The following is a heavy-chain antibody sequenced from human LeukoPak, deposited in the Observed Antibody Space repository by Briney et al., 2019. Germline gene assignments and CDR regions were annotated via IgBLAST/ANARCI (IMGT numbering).Heavy chain of an antibody. V-gene: IGHV3-15*01. CDR3: TTGPYDYGSGTYYH. D-gene: IGHD3-10*01. CDR1: GFTFSNAW. Sequence: SGGSLRLSCAASGFTFSNAWMSWVRQAPGKGLEWVGRIKSKTDGGTTDYAASVKGRFTISRDDSKNTLYVQMNSLKTEDTAVYYCTTGPYDYGSGTYYHWGQGTLVTVSS. J-gene: IGHJ4*02. CDR2: IKSKTDGGTT.